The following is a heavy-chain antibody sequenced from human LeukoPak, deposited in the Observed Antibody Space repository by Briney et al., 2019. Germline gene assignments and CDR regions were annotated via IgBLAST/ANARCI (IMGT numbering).Heavy chain of an antibody. CDR3: ARCFAMDPFDY. CDR1: GASISSGDYY. D-gene: IGHD3/OR15-3a*01. CDR2: IYYSGST. J-gene: IGHJ4*02. Sequence: PSQTLSLTCTVSGASISSGDYYWSWIRQPPGKGLEWSGYIYYSGSTYYNPSLKSRVTMSVDTSKNQFSLKLTSVTAADTAVYYCARCFAMDPFDYWGQGTLVTVSS. V-gene: IGHV4-30-4*08.